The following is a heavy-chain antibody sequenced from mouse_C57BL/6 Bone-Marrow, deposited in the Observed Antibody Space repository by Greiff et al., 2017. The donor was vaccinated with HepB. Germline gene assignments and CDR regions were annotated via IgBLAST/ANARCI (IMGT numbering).Heavy chain of an antibody. V-gene: IGHV1-64*01. Sequence: QVHVKQPGAELVKPGASVKLSCKASGYTFTSYWMHWVKQRPGQGLEWIGMIHPNSGSTNYNEKFKSKATLTVDKSSSTAYMQLSSLTSEDSAVYYCARRGVREGYAMDYWGQGTSVTVSS. CDR3: ARRGVREGYAMDY. CDR2: IHPNSGST. CDR1: GYTFTSYW. J-gene: IGHJ4*01. D-gene: IGHD2-14*01.